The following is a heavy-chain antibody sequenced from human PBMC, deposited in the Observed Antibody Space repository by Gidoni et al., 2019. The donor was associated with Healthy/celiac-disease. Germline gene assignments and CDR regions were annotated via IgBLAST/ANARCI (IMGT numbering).Heavy chain of an antibody. V-gene: IGHV5-51*01. CDR1: GYSFTSSW. CDR2: IYPGDSDT. J-gene: IGHJ3*02. D-gene: IGHD5-12*01. CDR3: ARPRLGEMATPDAFDI. Sequence: EVQLVQSGAEVKKPGESLKISCKGSGYSFTSSWIGWVRQMPGKGLEWMGIIYPGDSDTRYSPSFQGQVTISADKSISTAYLQWSSLKASDTAMYYYARPRLGEMATPDAFDIWGQGTMVTVSS.